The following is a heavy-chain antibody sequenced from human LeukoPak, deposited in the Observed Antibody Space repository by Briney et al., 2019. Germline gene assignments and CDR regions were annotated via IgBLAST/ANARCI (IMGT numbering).Heavy chain of an antibody. CDR1: AGSISSSSYY. Sequence: PSETMSLTSTVSAGSISSSSYYWGWIRQPPGKGLEWIGSIYYSGSTYYNPSLKRRVTISVDTSKNQFSLKLSSVTAADTAVYYCATPHYDFWSGYPNWFDPWGQGTLVTVSS. D-gene: IGHD3-3*01. J-gene: IGHJ5*02. CDR3: ATPHYDFWSGYPNWFDP. V-gene: IGHV4-39*01. CDR2: IYYSGST.